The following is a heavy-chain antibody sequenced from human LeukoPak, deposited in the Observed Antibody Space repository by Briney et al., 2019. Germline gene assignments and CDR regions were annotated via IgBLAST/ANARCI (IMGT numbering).Heavy chain of an antibody. CDR3: ARDNSSRQQLVIFDY. D-gene: IGHD6-13*01. Sequence: SETLSLTCDVYGGSFSGYYWTWIRQPPGKGLEWIGEINHIGSTNDNPSLKSRVTMSVDMTKRQFSLKLTSVTAADTAMYYCARDNSSRQQLVIFDYWGQGTLVTVSS. CDR1: GGSFSGYY. CDR2: INHIGST. J-gene: IGHJ4*02. V-gene: IGHV4-34*01.